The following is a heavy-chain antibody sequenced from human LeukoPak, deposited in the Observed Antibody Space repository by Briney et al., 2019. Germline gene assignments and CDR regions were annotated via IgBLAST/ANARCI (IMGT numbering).Heavy chain of an antibody. CDR2: INPNSGGT. Sequence: ASVKVSCKASGYTFTGYYMHWVRQAPGQGLEWMGWINPNSGGTNYAQKFQGWVTMTRDTSISTAYMELSRLRSDDTAVYYCAREAYCSSTSCHKGANAFDIWGQGTMVTVSS. D-gene: IGHD2-2*02. V-gene: IGHV1-2*04. CDR3: AREAYCSSTSCHKGANAFDI. J-gene: IGHJ3*02. CDR1: GYTFTGYY.